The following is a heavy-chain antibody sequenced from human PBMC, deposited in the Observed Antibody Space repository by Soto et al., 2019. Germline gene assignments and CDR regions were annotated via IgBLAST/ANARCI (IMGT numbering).Heavy chain of an antibody. Sequence: EAQLMESGGGLVQPGGSLRLSCAASGFTFSSYWMSWVRQAPGKGLEWLANIKQDGGDKYYVDSVKGRFIISRDNAKNALYLQMDSLRAEETAVYYCARVAGFAGHGWGQGTLVTVSS. CDR1: GFTFSSYW. D-gene: IGHD2-21*01. J-gene: IGHJ4*02. CDR2: IKQDGGDK. V-gene: IGHV3-7*01. CDR3: ARVAGFAGHG.